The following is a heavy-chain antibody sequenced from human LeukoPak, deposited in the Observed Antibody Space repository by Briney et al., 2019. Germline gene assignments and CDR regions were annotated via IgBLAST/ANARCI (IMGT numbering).Heavy chain of an antibody. Sequence: GESLRVSCKGSGYSFTSYWISWVRQMPGKGLEWMGRIDPSDSYTNYSPSFQGHVTISADKSISTAYLQWSTLKASDTAMYYCARQGHNFFDYWGQGTLVTDSS. J-gene: IGHJ4*02. CDR1: GYSFTSYW. V-gene: IGHV5-10-1*01. CDR3: ARQGHNFFDY. CDR2: IDPSDSYT.